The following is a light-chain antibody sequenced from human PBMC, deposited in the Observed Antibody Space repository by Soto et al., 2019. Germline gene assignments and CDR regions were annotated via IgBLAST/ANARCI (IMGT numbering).Light chain of an antibody. J-gene: IGLJ1*01. CDR1: SSDVGGYNY. CDR2: DVS. CDR3: NSYTSTSTSYV. Sequence: QSALTQPASVSGSPGQSITISCTGTSSDVGGYNYVSWYQHHPGKAPKLMIYDVSNRPSGGSNRFSGSKSGNTASLTISGLQAEDEADYYCNSYTSTSTSYVFGTGTKVTVL. V-gene: IGLV2-14*03.